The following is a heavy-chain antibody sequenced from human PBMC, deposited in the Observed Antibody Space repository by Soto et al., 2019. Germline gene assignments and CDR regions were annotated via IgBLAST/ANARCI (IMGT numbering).Heavy chain of an antibody. CDR2: ISYDGSNK. CDR3: AKDRELWFGESVGWFDP. J-gene: IGHJ5*02. D-gene: IGHD3-10*01. V-gene: IGHV3-30*18. CDR1: GFTFSSYG. Sequence: QVQLVESGGGVVQPGRSLRLSCAASGFTFSSYGMHWVRQAPGKGLEWVAVISYDGSNKYYADSVKGRFTISRDNSKNPLYLQMNNLRAEDTAVYYCAKDRELWFGESVGWFDPWGQGTLVTVSS.